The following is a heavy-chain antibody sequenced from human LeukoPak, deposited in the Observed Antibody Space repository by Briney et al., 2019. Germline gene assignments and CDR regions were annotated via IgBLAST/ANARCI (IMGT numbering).Heavy chain of an antibody. CDR2: IFYSGST. D-gene: IGHD4-17*01. CDR3: ARSPGVYGDYCDY. J-gene: IGHJ4*02. CDR1: GGSISTSSYY. V-gene: IGHV4-39*07. Sequence: RPSETLSLTCTVSGGSISTSSYYWGWVRQPPGKGLGWIGNIFYSGSTYYSPSLKSRVTISLDTSKNQFSLQLNSVTPEDTAVYYCARSPGVYGDYCDYWGQGTLVTVSS.